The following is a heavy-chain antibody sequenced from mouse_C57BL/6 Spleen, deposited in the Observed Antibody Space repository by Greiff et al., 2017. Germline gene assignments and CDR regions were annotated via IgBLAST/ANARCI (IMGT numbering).Heavy chain of an antibody. V-gene: IGHV1-15*01. J-gene: IGHJ3*01. CDR1: GYTFTDYE. CDR3: TRGDSSGSAWFAY. Sequence: QVQLQQSGAELVRPGASVTLSCKASGYTFTDYEMHWVKQTPVHGLEWIGAIDPETGGTAYNQKFKGKAILTADTSSSTAYMELLSLTSEDSSVYYCTRGDSSGSAWFAYWGQGTLVTVSA. D-gene: IGHD3-2*02. CDR2: IDPETGGT.